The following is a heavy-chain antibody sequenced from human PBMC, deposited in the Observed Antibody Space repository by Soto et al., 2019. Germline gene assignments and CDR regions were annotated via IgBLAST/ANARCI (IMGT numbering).Heavy chain of an antibody. D-gene: IGHD6-25*01. CDR2: MNPNSGNT. Sequence: GASVKVSCKASGYTFTSYDINWVRQATGQGLEWMGWMNPNSGNTGYAQKFQGRVTMTRNTSISTAYMELSSLRSEDTAVYYCARGGSGYEWYYYYYGMDVWGQGTTVTVSS. V-gene: IGHV1-8*01. J-gene: IGHJ6*02. CDR3: ARGGSGYEWYYYYYGMDV. CDR1: GYTFTSYD.